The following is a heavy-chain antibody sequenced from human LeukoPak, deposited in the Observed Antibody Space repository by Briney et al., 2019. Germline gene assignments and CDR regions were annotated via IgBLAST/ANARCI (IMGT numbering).Heavy chain of an antibody. D-gene: IGHD2-21*02. J-gene: IGHJ4*02. CDR1: GDSVSSNSAA. V-gene: IGHV6-1*01. CDR2: TYYRSKWYN. CDR3: AREVDIVVVTAVNFDY. Sequence: SQTLSLTCAISGDSVSSNSAAWNWIRQSPPRGLEWLGRTYYRSKWYNDYAVSVKSRITISPDTSKNQFSLQLNSVTPEDTAVYYCAREVDIVVVTAVNFDYWGQGTLVTVSS.